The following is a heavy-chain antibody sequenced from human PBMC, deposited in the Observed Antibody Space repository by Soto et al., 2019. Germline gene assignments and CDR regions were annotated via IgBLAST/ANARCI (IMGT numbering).Heavy chain of an antibody. Sequence: EVQLLESGGGLVQPGGSLRLSCAASGFTFSTYAMSWVRQAPGKGLEWVSAISGSGGSTDYAESVKGRFTMSRDNSKNTLYLQMNSLRAEATAVYYCAKDQWLVPFDYWGQVTLVSVSS. D-gene: IGHD6-19*01. CDR3: AKDQWLVPFDY. V-gene: IGHV3-23*01. J-gene: IGHJ4*02. CDR2: ISGSGGST. CDR1: GFTFSTYA.